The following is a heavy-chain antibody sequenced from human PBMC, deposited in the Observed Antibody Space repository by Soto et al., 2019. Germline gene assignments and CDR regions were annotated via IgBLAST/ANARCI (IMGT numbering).Heavy chain of an antibody. CDR2: INHSGST. D-gene: IGHD6-13*01. CDR3: ARGSGIAAAGNWFDP. V-gene: IGHV4-34*01. CDR1: GGSFSGYY. J-gene: IGHJ5*02. Sequence: SETLSLTCAVYGGSFSGYYWSWIRQPPGKGLEWIGEINHSGSTNYNPSLKSRVTISVDTSKSQFSLKLSSVTAADTAVYYCARGSGIAAAGNWFDPWGQGTLVTVSS.